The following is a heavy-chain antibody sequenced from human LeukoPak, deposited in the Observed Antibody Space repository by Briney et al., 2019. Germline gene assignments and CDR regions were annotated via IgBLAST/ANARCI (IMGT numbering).Heavy chain of an antibody. D-gene: IGHD1-7*01. CDR2: ISSSSSYI. Sequence: GGSLRLSCAASGFTFSSYSMNWVRQAPGKGLEWVSCISSSSSYIYYANSVKGRFTISRDNAKNSLYLQMNSLRAEDTAVYYCARAHNWKYGSFDFWGQGTLDTVSS. CDR3: ARAHNWKYGSFDF. J-gene: IGHJ4*02. CDR1: GFTFSSYS. V-gene: IGHV3-21*01.